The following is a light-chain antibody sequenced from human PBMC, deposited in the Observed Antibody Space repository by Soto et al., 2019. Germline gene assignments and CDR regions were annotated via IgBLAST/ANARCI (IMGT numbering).Light chain of an antibody. CDR2: DVS. CDR3: LQHNSYPWT. Sequence: IVLTQSPATLSLSPGKRATLSCRASQNISNYLIWYQQTPGQAPRLLIYDVSNRATGIPARFSGSGSGTDFTLPISSLVPEDFATYYFLQHNSYPWTFGQGTEVDTK. J-gene: IGKJ1*01. V-gene: IGKV3-11*01. CDR1: QNISNY.